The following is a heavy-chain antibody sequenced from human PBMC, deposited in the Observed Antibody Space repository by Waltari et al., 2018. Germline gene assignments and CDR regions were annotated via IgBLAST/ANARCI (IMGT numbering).Heavy chain of an antibody. D-gene: IGHD6-13*01. V-gene: IGHV3-49*04. J-gene: IGHJ4*02. CDR3: TREAAAGTDY. Sequence: EVQLVESGGGLVQPGRSLRLSCTASGFTFGDYAMSWVRQAPGKGLEWVGFIRSKAYGGTTEYAASVKGIFTISRDDSKSIAYLQRNSLKTEDTAVYYCTREAAAGTDYWGQGTLVTVSS. CDR1: GFTFGDYA. CDR2: IRSKAYGGTT.